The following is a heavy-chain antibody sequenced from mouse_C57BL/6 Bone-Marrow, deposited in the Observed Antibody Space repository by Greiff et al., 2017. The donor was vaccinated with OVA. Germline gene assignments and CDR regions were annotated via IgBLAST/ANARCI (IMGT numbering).Heavy chain of an antibody. Sequence: QVQLKQPGAELVKPGASVKLSCKASGYTFTSYWMQWVKQRPGQGLEWIGEIDPSDSYTNYNQKFKGKATLTVDTSSSTAYMQLRSLTSEDAAVYYCARWRDSNYASYYAMDYWGQGTSVTVSS. CDR1: GYTFTSYW. V-gene: IGHV1-50*01. D-gene: IGHD2-5*01. J-gene: IGHJ4*01. CDR2: IDPSDSYT. CDR3: ARWRDSNYASYYAMDY.